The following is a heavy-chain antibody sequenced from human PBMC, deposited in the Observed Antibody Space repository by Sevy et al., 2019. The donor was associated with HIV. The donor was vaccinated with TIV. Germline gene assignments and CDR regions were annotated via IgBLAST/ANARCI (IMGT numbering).Heavy chain of an antibody. CDR2: ISSNSDHI. CDR3: AREHSPSFGLVLRGWFDP. V-gene: IGHV3-21*01. CDR1: GFIFNSYS. J-gene: IGHJ5*02. D-gene: IGHD6-19*01. Sequence: GGSLRLSCAASGFIFNSYSMNWVRQAPGKGLEWVSFISSNSDHIYYAASVRGRFTISGDNAKNSLFLHMNSVRAEDTAVYYCAREHSPSFGLVLRGWFDPWGQGTPVTVSS.